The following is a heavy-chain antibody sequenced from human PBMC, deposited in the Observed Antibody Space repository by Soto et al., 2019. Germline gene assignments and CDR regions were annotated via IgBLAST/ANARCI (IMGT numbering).Heavy chain of an antibody. CDR3: ARDQDYYDLYYHGMDV. D-gene: IGHD3-22*01. CDR1: GFTFDNYA. V-gene: IGHV3-9*01. J-gene: IGHJ6*02. CDR2: ISWNSNTI. Sequence: GGSLRLSCAASGFTFDNYAMHWVRQAPGKGLEWVSGISWNSNTIAYADSVKGRFTISRDNAENSLYLQMNSLRAEDTGLYYCARDQDYYDLYYHGMDVWGQGTTVTVSS.